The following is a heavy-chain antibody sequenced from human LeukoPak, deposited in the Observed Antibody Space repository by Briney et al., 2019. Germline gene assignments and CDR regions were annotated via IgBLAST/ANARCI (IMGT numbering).Heavy chain of an antibody. CDR3: AKDPVNWGQDSGTFDI. J-gene: IGHJ3*02. D-gene: IGHD3-16*01. Sequence: PGGSLRLSCAVSGFTFTNYAMSWVRQAPGKGLEWVSTISGRSSSTYYADSVKGRFTISRDNSKSTLFLQMHSLGADDTAVYYCAKDPVNWGQDSGTFDIWGQGTMVSVSS. V-gene: IGHV3-23*01. CDR1: GFTFTNYA. CDR2: ISGRSSST.